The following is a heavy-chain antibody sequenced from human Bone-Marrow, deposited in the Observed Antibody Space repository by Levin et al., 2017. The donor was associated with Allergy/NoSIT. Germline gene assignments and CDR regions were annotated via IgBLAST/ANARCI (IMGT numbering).Heavy chain of an antibody. Sequence: SETLSLTCAVSGGSLSDYYWSWIRQPPGKGLEWIGEINYDVSEYYNPSLKSRVSISLDTSKNQMSLNLTSLTPADSGAVYCARLVPRHRGSGRYYNDRDNWGQGTLVTVSS. V-gene: IGHV4-34*01. CDR3: ARLVPRHRGSGRYYNDRDN. J-gene: IGHJ4*02. CDR1: GGSLSDYY. D-gene: IGHD1-26*01. CDR2: INYDVSE.